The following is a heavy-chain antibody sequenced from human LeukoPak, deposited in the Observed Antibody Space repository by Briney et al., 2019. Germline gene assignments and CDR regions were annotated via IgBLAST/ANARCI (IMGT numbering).Heavy chain of an antibody. CDR1: GFTFSGYA. V-gene: IGHV3-23*01. J-gene: IGHJ6*02. CDR3: AKDSPTVTTDYYYYGMDV. Sequence: PGGSVRLSCAASGFTFSGYAMSWVRHAPGEGLEWVSAISGGGGSTYYADSVKGRFTISRDNSKNTLYLQMNSLRAEDTAVYYCAKDSPTVTTDYYYYGMDVWGQGTTVPVSS. D-gene: IGHD4-11*01. CDR2: ISGGGGST.